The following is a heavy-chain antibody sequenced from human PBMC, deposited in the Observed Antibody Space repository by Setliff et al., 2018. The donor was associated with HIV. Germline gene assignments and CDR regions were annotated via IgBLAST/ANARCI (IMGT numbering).Heavy chain of an antibody. CDR2: IISMFGTA. Sequence: GASVKVSCKASGYNFINYGISWVRQAPGQGLEWMGGIISMFGTANYAQKFQGRVTITTDESTSTAYMEVRSLRSADTAVYYCSKVSEHRTSSGSFYYYMDVWGEGTTVTVSS. V-gene: IGHV1-69*05. J-gene: IGHJ6*03. D-gene: IGHD6-6*01. CDR3: SKVSEHRTSSGSFYYYMDV. CDR1: GYNFINYG.